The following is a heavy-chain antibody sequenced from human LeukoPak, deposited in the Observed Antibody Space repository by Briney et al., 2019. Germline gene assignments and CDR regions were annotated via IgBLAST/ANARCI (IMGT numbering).Heavy chain of an antibody. D-gene: IGHD1-26*01. CDR1: GFTFSSYS. V-gene: IGHV3-23*01. J-gene: IGHJ5*02. CDR3: AKGPYSGFS. CDR2: ISGSGGST. Sequence: GGSLRLSCAASGFTFSSYSMNWVRQAPGKGLEWVSAISGSGGSTYYADSVKGRFTISRDNSKNTLYMQMNSLRAEGTAVYYCAKGPYSGFSWGQGTLVTVSS.